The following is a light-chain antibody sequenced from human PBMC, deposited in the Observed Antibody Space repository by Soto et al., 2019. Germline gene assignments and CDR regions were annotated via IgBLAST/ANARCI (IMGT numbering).Light chain of an antibody. V-gene: IGKV1-33*01. CDR3: QQNDNLPRT. J-gene: IGKJ2*02. CDR1: QDISNY. Sequence: DIQMTQSRSSLSASVGDRVTITCQASQDISNYLNWYQQKPGKAPKLLIYDASNLETGVPSRFSGSGSGTDFTFTISSLQPEDIATYYCQQNDNLPRTFGQGTKLEIK. CDR2: DAS.